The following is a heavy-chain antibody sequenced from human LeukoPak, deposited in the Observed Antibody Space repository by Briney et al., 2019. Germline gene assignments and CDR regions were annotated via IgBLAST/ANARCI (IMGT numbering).Heavy chain of an antibody. V-gene: IGHV3-23*01. Sequence: GFLRLSFAASGFTFSNYAIHWVRQAPGKGLEWVSIVGGSGVKTYYADSVKGRFTISRDNSKNTVYLQMNSLRAEDTAVYYCAKRGDCSGTCTYDYWGQGTLVTVSS. CDR2: VGGSGVKT. D-gene: IGHD2-2*01. CDR3: AKRGDCSGTCTYDY. CDR1: GFTFSNYA. J-gene: IGHJ4*02.